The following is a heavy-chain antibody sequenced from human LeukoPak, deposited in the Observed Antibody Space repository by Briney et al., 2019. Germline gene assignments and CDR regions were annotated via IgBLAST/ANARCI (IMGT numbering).Heavy chain of an antibody. Sequence: PGGSLRLSCAASGFTFSSYAMHWVRQAPGKGLEYVSAISSNGGSTYYANSVKGRFTISRDNSKNTLYLQMGSLRAEDMAVYYRDRGEGGGSGTIPYYWGQGTLVTVSS. CDR1: GFTFSSYA. J-gene: IGHJ4*02. V-gene: IGHV3-64*01. CDR3: DRGEGGGSGTIPYY. CDR2: ISSNGGST. D-gene: IGHD1-26*01.